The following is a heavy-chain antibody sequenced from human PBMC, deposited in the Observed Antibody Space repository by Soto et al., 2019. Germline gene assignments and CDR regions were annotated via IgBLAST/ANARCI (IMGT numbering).Heavy chain of an antibody. Sequence: PGGSLRLSCAASGFTFSNDWMNWVRQAPGKGLEWVSAISDSGGSTYYADSVKGRITISRDKSKNTLYLQMNSLRAEDTAVYYCAKGITLFRGIISYYYYGMDVWGQGTTVTSP. D-gene: IGHD3-10*01. J-gene: IGHJ6*02. CDR1: GFTFSNDW. V-gene: IGHV3-23*01. CDR3: AKGITLFRGIISYYYYGMDV. CDR2: ISDSGGST.